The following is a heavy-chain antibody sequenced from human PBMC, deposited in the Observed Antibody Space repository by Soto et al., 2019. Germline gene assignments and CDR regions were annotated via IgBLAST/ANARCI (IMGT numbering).Heavy chain of an antibody. J-gene: IGHJ3*02. CDR2: IFWDGDK. Sequence: QITLKESGPTLVKPTQTLTLTCTLSGFSFSTSGMAVGWIRQPPGKAPECLALIFWDGDKRYSPSLKTRLTLTKDTSENQVVLTMTNMDPVDSGTYYCAFRRNLEPTGGAFDIWGRGTEVTVSS. D-gene: IGHD3-3*01. V-gene: IGHV2-5*02. CDR1: GFSFSTSGMA. CDR3: AFRRNLEPTGGAFDI.